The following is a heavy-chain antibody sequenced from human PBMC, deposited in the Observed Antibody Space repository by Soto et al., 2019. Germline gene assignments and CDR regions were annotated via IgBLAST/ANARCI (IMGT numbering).Heavy chain of an antibody. J-gene: IGHJ4*02. D-gene: IGHD2-15*01. V-gene: IGHV4-34*01. CDR2: INHSGST. Sequence: QVELQQWGAGLLKPSETLSLTCAVYGGSFSGYYWSWIRQPPGKGLEWIGEINHSGSTNYNPSLKSRVTISVDTSKNQFSLKLSSVTAADTAVYYCARGPDCSGGSCYGDIHYWGQGTLVTVSS. CDR3: ARGPDCSGGSCYGDIHY. CDR1: GGSFSGYY.